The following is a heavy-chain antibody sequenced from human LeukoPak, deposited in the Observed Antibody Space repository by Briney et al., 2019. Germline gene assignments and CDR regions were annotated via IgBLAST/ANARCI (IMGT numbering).Heavy chain of an antibody. CDR2: IYTSGST. D-gene: IGHD1-1*01. Sequence: SQTLSLTCTVSGGSISSGSYYWSWIRQPAGKGLEWIGRIYTSGSTNYNPSLKSRVTISVDTSKNQFSLKLSSVTAADTAVYYCARTKLPYYMDVWGKGTTVTVSS. CDR1: GGSISSGSYY. CDR3: ARTKLPYYMDV. J-gene: IGHJ6*03. V-gene: IGHV4-61*02.